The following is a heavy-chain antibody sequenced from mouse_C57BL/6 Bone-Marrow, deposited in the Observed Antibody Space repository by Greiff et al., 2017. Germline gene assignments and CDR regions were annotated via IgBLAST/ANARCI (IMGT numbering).Heavy chain of an antibody. D-gene: IGHD2-4*01. CDR3: ARDGRLRRGFAY. Sequence: EVQLQQSGGGLVKPGGSLKLSCAASGFTFSSYAMSWVRQTPEKRLEWVATISDGGSYTYYPDNVKGRFTISRDNAKNNLYLQMSHLKSEDTAMYYCARDGRLRRGFAYWGQGTLVTVSA. CDR1: GFTFSSYA. V-gene: IGHV5-4*01. CDR2: ISDGGSYT. J-gene: IGHJ3*01.